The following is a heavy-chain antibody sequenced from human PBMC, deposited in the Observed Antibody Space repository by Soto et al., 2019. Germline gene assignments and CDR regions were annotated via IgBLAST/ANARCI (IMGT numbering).Heavy chain of an antibody. CDR2: ISPGADVS. CDR1: GFTFSSFV. CDR3: VRRAITATIKWGALDV. Sequence: EVQLLESGGGLVQPGGSLRLSCAASGFTFSSFVMNWVRQAPGKGLEWVSTISPGADVSHYTDSVTGRFTISRDNSRRTLRLQLDSLRVEDAAVYFCVRRAITATIKWGALDVWGQGTAVTVSS. V-gene: IGHV3-23*01. J-gene: IGHJ3*01. D-gene: IGHD1-20*01.